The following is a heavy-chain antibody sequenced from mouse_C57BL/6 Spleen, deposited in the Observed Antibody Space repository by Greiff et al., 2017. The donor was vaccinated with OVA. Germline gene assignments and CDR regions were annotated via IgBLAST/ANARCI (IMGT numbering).Heavy chain of an antibody. J-gene: IGHJ2*01. CDR2: IYPGSGNT. CDR1: GYTFTDYY. Sequence: VKLQESGAELVRPGASVKLSCKASGYTFTDYYINWVKQRPGQGLEWIARIYPGSGNTYYNEKFKGKATLTAEKSSSTAYMQLSSLTSEDSAVYFCAREGNFDYWGQGTTRTVSS. V-gene: IGHV1-76*01. CDR3: AREGNFDY.